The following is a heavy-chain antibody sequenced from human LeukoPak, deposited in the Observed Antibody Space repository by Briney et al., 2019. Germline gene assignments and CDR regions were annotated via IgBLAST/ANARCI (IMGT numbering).Heavy chain of an antibody. CDR1: GFTFRRNS. CDR2: ISTIRSYL. CDR3: ANLGMVYNILTGFRRPQTNDY. V-gene: IGHV3-21*01. J-gene: IGHJ4*02. D-gene: IGHD3-9*01. Sequence: GGSLRLSCAASGFTFRRNSMNGFRRVPGKGLDGVSSISTIRSYLYYADSVRGRFTISRDNAKNSLYLQMNSLRAEDTAVYYYANLGMVYNILTGFRRPQTNDYWGQGTLVTVSS.